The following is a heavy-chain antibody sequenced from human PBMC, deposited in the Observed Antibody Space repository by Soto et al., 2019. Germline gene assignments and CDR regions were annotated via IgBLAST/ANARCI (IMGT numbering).Heavy chain of an antibody. D-gene: IGHD6-6*01. CDR3: ARAAYSSSSRWFDP. V-gene: IGHV4-59*01. CDR2: IYYSGST. J-gene: IGHJ5*02. Sequence: SETLSLTCTVSGGSISSYYWSWIRQPPGKGLEWIGYIYYSGSTNYNPSLKSRVTISVDTSKNQFSLKLSSVTAADTAVYYCARAAYSSSSRWFDPWGQGTLVTVSS. CDR1: GGSISSYY.